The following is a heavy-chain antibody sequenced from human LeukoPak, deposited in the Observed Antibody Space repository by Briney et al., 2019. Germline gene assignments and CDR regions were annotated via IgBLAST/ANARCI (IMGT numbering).Heavy chain of an antibody. CDR2: ISGSGGST. D-gene: IGHD3-22*01. CDR1: GFNFRSYA. Sequence: QPGGSLRLSCAASGFNFRSYAMSWVRQAPGKGLEWVSAISGSGGSTYYADSVKGRFTISRDNSKNTLYLQMNSLRAEDTAVHYCAKSLNYYDSSGYYGALDYWGQGTLVTVSS. V-gene: IGHV3-23*01. CDR3: AKSLNYYDSSGYYGALDY. J-gene: IGHJ4*02.